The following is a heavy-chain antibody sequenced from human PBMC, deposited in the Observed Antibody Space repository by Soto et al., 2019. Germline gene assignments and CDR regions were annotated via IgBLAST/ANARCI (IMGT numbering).Heavy chain of an antibody. CDR3: ARGGASSSWYPYYFDY. V-gene: IGHV3-74*01. CDR2: MNSDGSST. CDR1: GFTFSSYW. Sequence: PGGSLRLSCAASGFTFSSYWMHWVRQAPGKGLVWVSRMNSDGSSTSYADSVKGRFTISRDNAKNTLYLQMNSLRAEDTAVYYCARGGASSSWYPYYFDYWCQGTLVTVSS. J-gene: IGHJ4*02. D-gene: IGHD6-13*01.